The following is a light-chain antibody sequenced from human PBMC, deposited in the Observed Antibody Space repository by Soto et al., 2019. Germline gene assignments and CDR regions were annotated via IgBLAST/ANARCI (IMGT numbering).Light chain of an antibody. J-gene: IGLJ1*01. V-gene: IGLV2-14*01. CDR2: EVS. Sequence: QSALTQPASVSGSLGQSITISRTGTSSDVGYYNFVSWYQQHPGEAPKLIIHEVSNRPSGISNRFSASKSGNTASLTISGLQAEDEADYHCSSYSGSTAFYVFGTGTKVTVL. CDR1: SSDVGYYNF. CDR3: SSYSGSTAFYV.